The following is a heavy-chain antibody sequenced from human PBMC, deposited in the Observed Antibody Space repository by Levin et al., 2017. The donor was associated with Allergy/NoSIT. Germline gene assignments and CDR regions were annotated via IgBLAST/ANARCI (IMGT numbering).Heavy chain of an antibody. CDR2: IDTDETFT. Sequence: GESLKISCAASGFTFSTYVMHWVRQPPGKGLVWVSRIDTDETFTTYADSVKGRFTIARDNAKNTLYLQMNNLRAEDTAVYYCARDRDWEIYDFWGQGTLVTVSS. D-gene: IGHD3/OR15-3a*01. CDR3: ARDRDWEIYDF. J-gene: IGHJ4*02. CDR1: GFTFSTYV. V-gene: IGHV3-74*01.